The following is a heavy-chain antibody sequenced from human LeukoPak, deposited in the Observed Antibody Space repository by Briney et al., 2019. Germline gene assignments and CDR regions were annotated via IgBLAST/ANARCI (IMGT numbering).Heavy chain of an antibody. CDR2: IAWDDDK. J-gene: IGHJ6*02. V-gene: IGHV2-70*11. Sequence: SGPALVKPTQTLILTCTFSGFSLSTSGMCVSWIRQPPGKALEWLARIAWDDDKYYSTSLKTRLTISKDTSKNQVVLTMTNMDPVDTATYYCARAPIAAAGTLLYYGMDVWGQGTTVTVSS. D-gene: IGHD6-13*01. CDR1: GFSLSTSGMC. CDR3: ARAPIAAAGTLLYYGMDV.